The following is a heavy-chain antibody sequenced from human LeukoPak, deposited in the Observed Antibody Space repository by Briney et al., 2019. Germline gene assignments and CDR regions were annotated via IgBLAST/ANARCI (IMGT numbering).Heavy chain of an antibody. CDR2: IYYSGST. J-gene: IGHJ2*01. V-gene: IGHV4-59*01. D-gene: IGHD1-26*01. CDR3: ARVWAFGYFDV. CDR1: GGSISSYY. Sequence: SETLSLTCTVSGGSISSYYWSWIRQPPGKGLEWIGYIYYSGSTNYNPSLKSRVTISVDTSKNQFSLKLSSVTAADTALYYCARVWAFGYFDVWGRGARVTVSS.